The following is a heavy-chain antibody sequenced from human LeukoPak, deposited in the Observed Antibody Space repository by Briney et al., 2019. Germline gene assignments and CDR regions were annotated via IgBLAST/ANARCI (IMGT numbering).Heavy chain of an antibody. CDR1: GGSLTTHY. Sequence: SETLSLTCIVSGGSLTTHYWTWIRQPPGKGLEWIGYIYYSGTTNYNPSLKSRVTISVDTSKNQFSLKLSSVTAADTAVYYCARGVYIAAAQYGYWGQGTLVTVSS. V-gene: IGHV4-59*11. D-gene: IGHD6-13*01. J-gene: IGHJ4*02. CDR2: IYYSGTT. CDR3: ARGVYIAAAQYGY.